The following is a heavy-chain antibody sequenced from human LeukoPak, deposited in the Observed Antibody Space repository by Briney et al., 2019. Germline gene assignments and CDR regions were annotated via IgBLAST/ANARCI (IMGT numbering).Heavy chain of an antibody. J-gene: IGHJ5*02. CDR2: IKQDGSEK. Sequence: GGSLRLSCAASGFTFSSYWMSWVRQAPGKGLEWVASIKQDGSEKYCVDSVKGRFTISRDNANNSLYLQMNSLRADDTAVYYCARDIGLRKAAPPGWIDPWGQGAPVTVSS. D-gene: IGHD6-6*01. V-gene: IGHV3-7*01. CDR3: ARDIGLRKAAPPGWIDP. CDR1: GFTFSSYW.